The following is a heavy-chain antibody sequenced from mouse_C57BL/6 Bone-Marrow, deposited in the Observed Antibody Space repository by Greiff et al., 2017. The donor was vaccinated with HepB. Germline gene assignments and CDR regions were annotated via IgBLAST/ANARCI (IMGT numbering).Heavy chain of an antibody. CDR2: INPYNGGT. Sequence: EVQGVESGPVLVKPGASVKMSCKASGYTFTDYYMNWVKQSHGKSLEWIGVINPYNGGTSYNQKFKGKATLTVDKSSSTAYMELNSLTSEDSAVYYCAPWFAYWGQGTLVTVSA. J-gene: IGHJ3*01. V-gene: IGHV1-19*01. CDR3: APWFAY. CDR1: GYTFTDYY.